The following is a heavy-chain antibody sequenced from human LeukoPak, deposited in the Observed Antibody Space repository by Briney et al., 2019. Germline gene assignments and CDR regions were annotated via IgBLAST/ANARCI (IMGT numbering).Heavy chain of an antibody. Sequence: PSETLSLTCTVSGGSISSSSYYWGWIRQPPGKGLEWIGSIYYSGSTNYNPSLKSRVTISVDTSKNQFSLKLSSVTAADTAVYYCAGETTVTGYMDVWGKGTTVTVSS. J-gene: IGHJ6*03. CDR1: GGSISSSSYY. D-gene: IGHD4-17*01. V-gene: IGHV4-39*07. CDR3: AGETTVTGYMDV. CDR2: IYYSGST.